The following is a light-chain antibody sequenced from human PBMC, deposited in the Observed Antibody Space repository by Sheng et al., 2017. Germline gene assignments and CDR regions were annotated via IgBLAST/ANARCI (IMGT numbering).Light chain of an antibody. CDR3: QQYNSYLFT. CDR2: KAS. J-gene: IGKJ3*01. Sequence: DIQMTQSPSTLSASVGDRVTITCRASQSISSWLAWYQQKPGKAPKLLIYKASSLESGVPSRFSGSGSGTEFTLTISSLQPDDFATYYCQQYNSYLFTFGPRDQMDIK. CDR1: QSISSW. V-gene: IGKV1-5*03.